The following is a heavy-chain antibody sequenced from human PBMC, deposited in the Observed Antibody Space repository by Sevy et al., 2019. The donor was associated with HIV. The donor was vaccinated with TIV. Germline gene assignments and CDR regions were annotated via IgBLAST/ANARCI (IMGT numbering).Heavy chain of an antibody. J-gene: IGHJ3*02. CDR1: GGSFSGYY. Sequence: SETLSLTCAVYGGSFSGYYWSWIRQPPGKGLEWIGEINHSGSTNYNPSLKSRVTISVDTSKNQFSLKLTSVTAADTAVYYCARHCGSTSCSHAFDIWGQGTMVTVSS. CDR3: ARHCGSTSCSHAFDI. V-gene: IGHV4-34*01. CDR2: INHSGST. D-gene: IGHD2-2*01.